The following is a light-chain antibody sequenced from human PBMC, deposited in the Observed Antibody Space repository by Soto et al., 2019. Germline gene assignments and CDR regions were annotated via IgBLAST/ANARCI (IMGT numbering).Light chain of an antibody. V-gene: IGLV2-14*01. CDR1: GRDIGAYDY. J-gene: IGLJ1*01. Sequence: ALTQPASVSGSPGQSITISCTGSGRDIGAYDYVSWYQQDPGKAPKLLIYGVKNRPSGVSYRFSASKSAFTASLTISGLQAEDEAHYYCSSYTTSYFYVFGPGTKVTVL. CDR3: SSYTTSYFYV. CDR2: GVK.